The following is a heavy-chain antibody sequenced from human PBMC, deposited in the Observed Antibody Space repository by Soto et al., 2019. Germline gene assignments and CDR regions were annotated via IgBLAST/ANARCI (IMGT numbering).Heavy chain of an antibody. CDR2: ISDDGRKI. Sequence: QVQVVESGGAVVQPGRSLRLSCAASGFTFSTYGMHWVRQAPGKGLEWVAVISDDGRKIYYADSVKGRFTISRDNSKNTLDLQMNSLRVEDTAVYYCAREGVAAHPRLVHWGQGTLVTVSS. CDR1: GFTFSTYG. V-gene: IGHV3-30*03. CDR3: AREGVAAHPRLVH. J-gene: IGHJ4*02. D-gene: IGHD6-25*01.